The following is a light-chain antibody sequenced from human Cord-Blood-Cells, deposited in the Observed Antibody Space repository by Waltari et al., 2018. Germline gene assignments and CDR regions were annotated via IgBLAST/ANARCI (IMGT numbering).Light chain of an antibody. V-gene: IGLV2-14*03. CDR3: SSYTSSSTYV. CDR2: DVS. CDR1: SSDVGGYNY. J-gene: IGLJ1*01. Sequence: QSALTQLASVSGSPGQSITISCTGTSSDVGGYNYVSWYQHHPGKAPKLMIYDVSNRPSGVSNRFSGSKSGNTASLTISGLQAEDEADYYCSSYTSSSTYVFGTGTKVTVL.